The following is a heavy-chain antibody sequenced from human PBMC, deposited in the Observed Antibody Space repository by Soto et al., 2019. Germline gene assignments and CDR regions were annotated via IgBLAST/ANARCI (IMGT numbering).Heavy chain of an antibody. J-gene: IGHJ6*02. V-gene: IGHV1-46*01. CDR3: ARQPGSYSSSSGYYYVMDV. D-gene: IGHD6-6*01. CDR2: INPSGGST. CDR1: GYTFTSYY. Sequence: QVQLVQSGAEVKKPGASVKVSCKASGYTFTSYYMHWVRQAPGQGLEWMGIINPSGGSTSYAQKFQGRVTMTRDTSTSTVYMELSSLRSEDTAVYYCARQPGSYSSSSGYYYVMDVWGQGTTVTVSS.